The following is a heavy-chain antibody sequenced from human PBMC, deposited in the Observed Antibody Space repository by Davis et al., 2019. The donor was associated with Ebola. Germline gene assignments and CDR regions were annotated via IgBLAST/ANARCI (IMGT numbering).Heavy chain of an antibody. V-gene: IGHV4-39*01. CDR1: GGSISSYY. CDR2: IYYSGST. D-gene: IGHD3-22*01. CDR3: ARQGTTYYYDSSGYYTHREWFDP. Sequence: MPSETLSLTCTVSGGSISSYYWGWIRQPPGKGLEWIGSIYYSGSTYYNPSLKSRVTISVDTSKNQFSLKLSSVTAADTAVYYCARQGTTYYYDSSGYYTHREWFDPWGQGTLVTVSS. J-gene: IGHJ5*02.